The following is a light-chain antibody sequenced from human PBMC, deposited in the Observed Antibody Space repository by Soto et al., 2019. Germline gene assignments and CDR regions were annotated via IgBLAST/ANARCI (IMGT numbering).Light chain of an antibody. CDR2: DAS. CDR3: QQYNTYWT. Sequence: DIQMTQSPSTLSGSVGDRVTITWRASQSISSWLAWYQQKPGKAPKLLIYDASSLESGVPSRFSGSGSGTEFTLTISSMKPDDFATYYCQQYNTYWTFGHGTKVDIK. J-gene: IGKJ1*01. V-gene: IGKV1-5*01. CDR1: QSISSW.